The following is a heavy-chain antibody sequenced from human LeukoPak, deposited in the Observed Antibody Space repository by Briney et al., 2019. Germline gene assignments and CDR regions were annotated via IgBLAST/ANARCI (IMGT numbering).Heavy chain of an antibody. CDR1: GYMFSSYY. Sequence: GASVKVSCKAFGYMFSSYYMTWVRQAPGQGLEWMGWISGYNAKTNYAQKFQGRVTMTTDTSTRTAYLELRSLSSDDTAVYYCTRTRDYFATTRYFDYWGQGTLVTVSS. D-gene: IGHD1-26*01. CDR2: ISGYNAKT. J-gene: IGHJ4*02. CDR3: TRTRDYFATTRYFDY. V-gene: IGHV1-18*01.